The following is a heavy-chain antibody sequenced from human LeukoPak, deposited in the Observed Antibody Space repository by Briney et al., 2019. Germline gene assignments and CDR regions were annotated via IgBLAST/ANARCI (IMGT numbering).Heavy chain of an antibody. CDR3: ARDYWGIAVAGPLEPFDY. CDR2: ISAYNGNT. Sequence: ASVKVSCKASGYTFTIYGISWVRQAPGQGLEWMGWISAYNGNTNYAQKLQGRVTMTTDTSTSTAYMELRSLRSDDTAVYYCARDYWGIAVAGPLEPFDYWGQGTLVTVSS. D-gene: IGHD6-19*01. J-gene: IGHJ4*02. V-gene: IGHV1-18*01. CDR1: GYTFTIYG.